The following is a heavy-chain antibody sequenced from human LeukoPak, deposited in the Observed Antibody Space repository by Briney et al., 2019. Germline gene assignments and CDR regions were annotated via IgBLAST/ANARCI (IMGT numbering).Heavy chain of an antibody. CDR2: ISYDGGNE. J-gene: IGHJ4*02. CDR3: AKSRVRGVYYFDY. CDR1: GFTFRTYG. Sequence: GGSLRLSCAASGFTFRTYGMNWVRQAPGKGLEWVAIISYDGGNEDYADSVKGRFTISRDNSKNTLYLQMNSLRAEDSAVYYCAKSRVRGVYYFDYWGQGTLVTVSS. D-gene: IGHD3-10*02. V-gene: IGHV3-30*18.